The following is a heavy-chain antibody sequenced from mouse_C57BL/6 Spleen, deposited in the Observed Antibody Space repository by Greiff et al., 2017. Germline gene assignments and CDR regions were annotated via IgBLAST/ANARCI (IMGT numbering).Heavy chain of an antibody. D-gene: IGHD1-1*01. CDR1: GYTFTSYW. CDR2: INPSSGYT. J-gene: IGHJ2*01. CDR3: ARISITTVVVPDY. Sequence: QVQLQQSGAELAKPGASVKLSCKASGYTFTSYWMHWVKQRPGQGLEWIGYINPSSGYTKYNQKFKDKATCTADKSSSTAYMQLSSLTYEDSAVYYCARISITTVVVPDYWGQGTTLTVSS. V-gene: IGHV1-7*01.